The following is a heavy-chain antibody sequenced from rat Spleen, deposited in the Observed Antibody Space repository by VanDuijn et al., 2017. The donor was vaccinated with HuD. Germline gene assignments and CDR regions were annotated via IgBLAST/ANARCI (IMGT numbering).Heavy chain of an antibody. CDR1: GFSLTSNG. CDR2: ISTGGNT. V-gene: IGHV2S8*01. D-gene: IGHD1-12*03. Sequence: QVQLKESGPGLVQSSQTLSLTCTVSGFSLTSNGVSWVRQPPGKGLEWIAAISTGGNTYYNSGLKSRRGISRDTSKSQVFLKMNSLQTEDTAMYFCASSTRYYFDGYYPDYWGQGVMVTVSS. CDR3: ASSTRYYFDGYYPDY. J-gene: IGHJ2*01.